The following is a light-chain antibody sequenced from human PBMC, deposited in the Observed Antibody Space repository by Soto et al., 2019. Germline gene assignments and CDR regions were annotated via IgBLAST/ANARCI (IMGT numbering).Light chain of an antibody. Sequence: EIVLTQSQATLSVSPGDRATLSCRASQSVSRYLAWYQQKAGQAPRLVMYDAATRATGIPDRFSGSGSGTDFTLTISSLEPEDFAVYYCQQRGNWPLTFGQGTRLEIQ. CDR3: QQRGNWPLT. CDR1: QSVSRY. J-gene: IGKJ5*01. CDR2: DAA. V-gene: IGKV3-11*01.